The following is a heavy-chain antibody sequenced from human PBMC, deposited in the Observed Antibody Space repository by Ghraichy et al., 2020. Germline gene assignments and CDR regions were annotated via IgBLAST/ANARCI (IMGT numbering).Heavy chain of an antibody. J-gene: IGHJ5*02. Sequence: GGSLRLSCAASGFTFSSYGMHWVRQAPGKGLEWVAVISYDGSNKYYADSVKGRFTISRDNSKNTLYLQMNSLRAKDTAVYYCTLGDGGWKFGGVIVDGNWFDPWGQGTLVTVSS. CDR1: GFTFSSYG. CDR2: ISYDGSNK. V-gene: IGHV3-30*03. CDR3: TLGDGGWKFGGVIVDGNWFDP. D-gene: IGHD3-16*02.